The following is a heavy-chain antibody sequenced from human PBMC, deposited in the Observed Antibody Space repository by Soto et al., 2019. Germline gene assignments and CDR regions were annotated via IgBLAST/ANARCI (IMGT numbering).Heavy chain of an antibody. J-gene: IGHJ6*02. D-gene: IGHD3-10*01. V-gene: IGHV3-33*01. CDR2: IWYDGSNK. Sequence: GGSLRLSCAASGFTFSSYGMHWVRQAPGKGLEWVAVIWYDGSNKYYADSVKGRFTISRDNSKNTLYLQMNSLRAEDTAVYYCARDEDMVRGYYYYYGMDVWGQGTTVTVSS. CDR1: GFTFSSYG. CDR3: ARDEDMVRGYYYYYGMDV.